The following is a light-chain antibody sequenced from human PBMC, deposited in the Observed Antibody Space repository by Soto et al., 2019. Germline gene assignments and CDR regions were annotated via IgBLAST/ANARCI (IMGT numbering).Light chain of an antibody. CDR3: QQYNSWLWT. V-gene: IGKV3-15*01. Sequence: EIVMTQSPATLSVSPGERATLYCRASQSVSSRLAWYQRKPGQAPRLLIYGASTRATGIPARFSGSGSGTEFTLIISSLQSEDSAVYYCQQYNSWLWTFGQGTKVDIK. CDR1: QSVSSR. J-gene: IGKJ1*01. CDR2: GAS.